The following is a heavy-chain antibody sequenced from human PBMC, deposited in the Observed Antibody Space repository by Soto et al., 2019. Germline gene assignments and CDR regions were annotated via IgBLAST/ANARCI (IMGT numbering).Heavy chain of an antibody. CDR3: AREFEGNYYGMDV. D-gene: IGHD3-10*01. CDR2: INPSGGSI. Sequence: ASVKVSFKASGYTFTSYYIHWVRQAPGQGLEWMGIINPSGGSISYAQKFQGRVTMTRDTSTSTVYMELSSLRSEDTAVYYCAREFEGNYYGMDVWGQGTTVTVSS. V-gene: IGHV1-46*01. J-gene: IGHJ6*02. CDR1: GYTFTSYY.